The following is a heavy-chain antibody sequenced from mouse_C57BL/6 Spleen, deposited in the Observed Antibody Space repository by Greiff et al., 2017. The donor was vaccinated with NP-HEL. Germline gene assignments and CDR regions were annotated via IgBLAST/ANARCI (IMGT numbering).Heavy chain of an antibody. V-gene: IGHV1-82*01. CDR1: GYAFSSSW. CDR3: GRGMITTPFAY. CDR2: FYPGDGDT. J-gene: IGHJ3*01. Sequence: QVQLKQSGPELVKPGDSVKLSCKVSGYAFSSSWMNWVKQRLGKGLVWFGRFYPGDGDTNYNGTFKGKATLTADKSYSTAFLQLSSLTSEYSAVYCGGRGMITTPFAYWGQGTLVTVSA. D-gene: IGHD2-4*01.